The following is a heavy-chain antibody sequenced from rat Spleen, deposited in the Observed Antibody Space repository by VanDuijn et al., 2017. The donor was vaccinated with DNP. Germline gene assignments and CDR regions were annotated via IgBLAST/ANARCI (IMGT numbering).Heavy chain of an antibody. J-gene: IGHJ2*01. D-gene: IGHD5-1*01. Sequence: EVQLVESGGDLVQPGRSLKLSCVASGFTFNNYWMAWIRQVPGKGLEWVASITTNGGSTYYPDSVKGRFTISRDNVKNTLDLQMNSLRSEDTATYYCARSELAYFDYWGQGVMVTVSS. CDR2: ITTNGGST. CDR1: GFTFNNYW. V-gene: IGHV5-31*01. CDR3: ARSELAYFDY.